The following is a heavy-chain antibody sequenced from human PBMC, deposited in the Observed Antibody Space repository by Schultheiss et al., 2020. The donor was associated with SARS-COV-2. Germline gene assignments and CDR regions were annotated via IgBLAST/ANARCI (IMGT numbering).Heavy chain of an antibody. D-gene: IGHD2-2*01. CDR3: ARARYCSSTSCYSKDHGHHYYYYYGMDV. CDR2: IGTAGDT. J-gene: IGHJ6*02. Sequence: GGSLRLSCVASGFTFSDAWMSWVRQAPGKGLEWVSAIGTAGDTYYPGSVKGRFTISRENAKNSLYLQMNSLRAGDTAVYYCARARYCSSTSCYSKDHGHHYYYYYGMDVWGQGTTVTVSS. CDR1: GFTFSDAW. V-gene: IGHV3-13*01.